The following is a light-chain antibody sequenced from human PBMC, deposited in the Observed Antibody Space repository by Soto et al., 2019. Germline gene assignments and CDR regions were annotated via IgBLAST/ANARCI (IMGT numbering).Light chain of an antibody. CDR3: QQRSNWRVT. Sequence: EIVFTQSPSTPSFSPGERATLSCRASQSVNIYLAWYQQKPGQAPRLLIYDASNRATGIPARFSGSGSGTDFTLTISSLEPEDIAVYYCQQRSNWRVTFGGGTKVDIK. CDR1: QSVNIY. J-gene: IGKJ4*01. CDR2: DAS. V-gene: IGKV3-11*01.